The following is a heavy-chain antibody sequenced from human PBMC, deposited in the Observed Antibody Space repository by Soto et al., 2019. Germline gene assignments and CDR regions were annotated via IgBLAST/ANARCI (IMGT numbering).Heavy chain of an antibody. CDR1: GGTFGSHG. V-gene: IGHV1-69*13. CDR2: FIAMLGTP. Sequence: ASVKVSCKASGGTFGSHGVAWVRQAPGQGLEWMGGFIAMLGTPTYAKKVQGRATITADESLTSSYLELRSLRAEDTAVYYCARDRRITARPSVYFGMDVWGQGPTVTVSS. J-gene: IGHJ6*02. CDR3: ARDRRITARPSVYFGMDV. D-gene: IGHD6-6*01.